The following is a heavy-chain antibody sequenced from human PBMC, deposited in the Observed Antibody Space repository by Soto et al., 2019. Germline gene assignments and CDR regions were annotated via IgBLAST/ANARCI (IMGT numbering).Heavy chain of an antibody. V-gene: IGHV3-74*01. J-gene: IGHJ6*02. CDR3: ARGGRGEAAAGAYYYYGMDV. Sequence: PGGSLRLSCAASGFTFSSYWMHWVRQAPGKGLVWVSRINSDGSSTSYADSVKGRFTISRDNAKNTLYLQMNSLRAEDTAVYYYARGGRGEAAAGAYYYYGMDVWGQGTTVTVSS. CDR1: GFTFSSYW. D-gene: IGHD6-13*01. CDR2: INSDGSST.